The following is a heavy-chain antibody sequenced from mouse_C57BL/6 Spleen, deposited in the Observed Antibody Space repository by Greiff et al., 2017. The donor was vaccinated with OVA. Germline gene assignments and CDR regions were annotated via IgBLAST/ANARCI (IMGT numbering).Heavy chain of an antibody. V-gene: IGHV5-17*01. CDR3: ARGLLVYYAMDY. Sequence: VQLKESGGGLVKPGGSLKLSCAASGFTFSDYGMHWVRQAPEKGLEWVAYISSGSSTIYYADTVKGRFTISRDNAKNTLFLQMTSLRSEDTAMYYCARGLLVYYAMDYWGQGTSVTVSS. J-gene: IGHJ4*01. D-gene: IGHD2-10*01. CDR1: GFTFSDYG. CDR2: ISSGSSTI.